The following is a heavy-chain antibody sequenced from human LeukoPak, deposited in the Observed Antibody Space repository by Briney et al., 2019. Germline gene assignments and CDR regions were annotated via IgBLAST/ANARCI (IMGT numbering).Heavy chain of an antibody. J-gene: IGHJ4*02. V-gene: IGHV4-59*08. CDR2: IYYSGST. Sequence: KPSETLSLTCTVSGGSISSYYWSWIRQPPGKGLEWIGYIYYSGSTNYNPSLKSRVTISVDTSKNQFSPKLSSVTAADTAVYYCASSLIGVIYYWGQGTLVTVSS. CDR3: ASSLIGVIYY. CDR1: GGSISSYY. D-gene: IGHD3-22*01.